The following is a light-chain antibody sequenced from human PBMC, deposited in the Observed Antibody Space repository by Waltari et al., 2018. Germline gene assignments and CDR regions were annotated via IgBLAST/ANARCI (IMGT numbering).Light chain of an antibody. CDR1: QSLLHSDGKTY. J-gene: IGKJ4*01. Sequence: DVVMTQSPLSLPITPGQPASISCRSSQSLLHSDGKTYLSWYQQKPGQPPRRLIYQVSNRDSGVPDRFSGSGAGTDFTLKISRVEAEDVGVYYCIQSIHLPTFGVGTKVEIK. CDR2: QVS. CDR3: IQSIHLPT. V-gene: IGKV2-30*02.